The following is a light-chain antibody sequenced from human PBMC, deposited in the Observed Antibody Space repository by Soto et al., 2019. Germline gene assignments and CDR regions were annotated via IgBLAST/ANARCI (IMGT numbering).Light chain of an antibody. V-gene: IGKV3-15*01. CDR2: AAS. CDR3: QQYKNWPPLP. Sequence: EIVMTQSPATLSVSPGETATHSCRASQSVGSAVAWYQHKPGQAPRLLIVAASIRATGVPGRFSGGGSGTEFTLTISSLQSEDFAVYYCQQYKNWPPLPFGGGTTVEIK. J-gene: IGKJ4*01. CDR1: QSVGSA.